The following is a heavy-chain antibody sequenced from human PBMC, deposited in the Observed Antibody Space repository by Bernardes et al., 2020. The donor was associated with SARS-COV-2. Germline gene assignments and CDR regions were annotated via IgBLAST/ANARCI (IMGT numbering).Heavy chain of an antibody. D-gene: IGHD2-2*01. CDR3: ARDPSPHDIVVVPAARRFMGFVP. V-gene: IGHV3-74*01. CDR1: GFTFSSYW. CDR2: INSDGSST. J-gene: IGHJ5*02. Sequence: WGSLRLSCAASGFTFSSYWMHWGRQAPGKGLGWVSRINSDGSSTSYADSVKGRFTISRDNSKNTLYLQMNSLRAEDTAVDYCARDPSPHDIVVVPAARRFMGFVPCGQGTLDTVSS.